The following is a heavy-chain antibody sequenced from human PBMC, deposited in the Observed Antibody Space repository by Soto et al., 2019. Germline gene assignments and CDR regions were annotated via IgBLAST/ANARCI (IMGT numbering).Heavy chain of an antibody. CDR1: GFPFSSYH. J-gene: IGHJ4*02. D-gene: IGHD1-1*01. Sequence: GESLSLSCAASGFPFSSYHMNWVRQAPGKGLEWVSSISSSSSYIYYADSVKGRFTISRDNAKSSLYLQMNSLRGEETAVYYCARGSGAAVSTCDYWGQGALVTVS. CDR2: ISSSSSYI. CDR3: ARGSGAAVSTCDY. V-gene: IGHV3-21*01.